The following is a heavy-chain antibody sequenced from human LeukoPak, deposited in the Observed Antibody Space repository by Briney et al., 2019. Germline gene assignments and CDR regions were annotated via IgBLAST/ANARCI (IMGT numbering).Heavy chain of an antibody. V-gene: IGHV3-30-3*01. CDR3: ARDEDLLFDY. J-gene: IGHJ4*02. Sequence: GGSLRLSCAASRFTFSSYAMHWVRQAPGKGLEWVAVISYDGSNKYYADSVKGRFTISRDNSKNTLYLQMNSLRAEDTAVYYCARDEDLLFDYWGQGTLVTVSS. CDR1: RFTFSSYA. D-gene: IGHD2-15*01. CDR2: ISYDGSNK.